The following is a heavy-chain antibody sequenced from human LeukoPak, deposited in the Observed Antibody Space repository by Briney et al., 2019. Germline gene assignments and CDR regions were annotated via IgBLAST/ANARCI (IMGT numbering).Heavy chain of an antibody. D-gene: IGHD2-2*01. CDR2: INPNSGGT. Sequence: GASVKVSCKASGYTFTGYYMHWVRQAPGQGLEWMGWINPNSGGTNYAQKFQGRVTMTRDTSISTAYMELSRLRSDDTAVYYCARDRSRGTDIVVVPAASGPWGQGTLVTVSS. CDR3: ARDRSRGTDIVVVPAASGP. J-gene: IGHJ5*02. CDR1: GYTFTGYY. V-gene: IGHV1-2*02.